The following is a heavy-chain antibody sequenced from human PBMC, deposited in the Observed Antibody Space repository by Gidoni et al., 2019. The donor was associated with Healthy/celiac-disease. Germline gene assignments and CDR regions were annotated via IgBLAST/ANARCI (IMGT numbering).Heavy chain of an antibody. Sequence: QGQLVESGGGVVQPGRALRPSCAASGFTFSSHAMHWVRQDPGKGLAGVAGITYEGSNKYYADCVKGRFTISRDNSKNTLYLQMNSLGAEDTAVYYCARGSCSSTSCSLGYWGQGTLVTVSS. CDR2: ITYEGSNK. D-gene: IGHD2-2*01. V-gene: IGHV3-30-3*01. CDR1: GFTFSSHA. CDR3: ARGSCSSTSCSLGY. J-gene: IGHJ4*02.